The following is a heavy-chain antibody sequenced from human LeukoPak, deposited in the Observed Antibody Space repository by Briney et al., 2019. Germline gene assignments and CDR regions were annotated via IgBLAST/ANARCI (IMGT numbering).Heavy chain of an antibody. CDR2: IYYSGST. CDR1: GGSISSYY. J-gene: IGHJ4*02. CDR3: ARMYYDFWSGYLDY. V-gene: IGHV4-59*01. D-gene: IGHD3-3*01. Sequence: SETLSLTCTVSGGSISSYYWSWIRQPPGKGLEWIGYIYYSGSTNYNPSLKSRVTISVDTSKNQFSLKLSSVTAADTAVYYCARMYYDFWSGYLDYWGQGTLVIVSS.